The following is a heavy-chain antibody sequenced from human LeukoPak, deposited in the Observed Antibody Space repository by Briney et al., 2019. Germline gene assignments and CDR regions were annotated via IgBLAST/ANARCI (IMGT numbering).Heavy chain of an antibody. CDR3: ATDYDFWSGYHNY. V-gene: IGHV4-39*01. J-gene: IGHJ4*02. D-gene: IGHD3-3*01. CDR1: GGSISSSSYY. CDR2: IYYSGST. Sequence: SETLSLTCTVSGGSISSSSYYWGWIRQPPGKGLEWIGSIYYSGSTHYNPSLKSRVTISVDTPKNQFSLKLSSVTAADTAVYYCATDYDFWSGYHNYWGQGTLVTVSS.